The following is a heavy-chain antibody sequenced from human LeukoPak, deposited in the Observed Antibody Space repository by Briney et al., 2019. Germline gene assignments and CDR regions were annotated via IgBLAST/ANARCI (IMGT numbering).Heavy chain of an antibody. Sequence: GGSLRLSCAASGFTFSSYAMSWVRQAPGKGLEWVSAISGSGGSTYYADSVKGRFTIPRDNSKNTLYLQMNSLRAEDTAVYYCAKPGRGIAAAGPIDYWGQGTLVTVSS. D-gene: IGHD6-13*01. J-gene: IGHJ4*02. V-gene: IGHV3-23*01. CDR3: AKPGRGIAAAGPIDY. CDR1: GFTFSSYA. CDR2: ISGSGGST.